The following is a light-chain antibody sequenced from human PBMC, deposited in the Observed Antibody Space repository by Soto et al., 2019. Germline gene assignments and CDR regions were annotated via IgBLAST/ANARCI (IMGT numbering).Light chain of an antibody. J-gene: IGLJ1*01. CDR3: SSYTGSTTLHYV. Sequence: QSALTQPASVSGSPGQSITISCTGTSSDVGGYNYVSWYQQHPGKAPKVLIYDVSNRPSGASNRFSGSKSGNTASLTISGLQAEDEADYYCSSYTGSTTLHYVFGTGTKLTVL. CDR1: SSDVGGYNY. V-gene: IGLV2-14*01. CDR2: DVS.